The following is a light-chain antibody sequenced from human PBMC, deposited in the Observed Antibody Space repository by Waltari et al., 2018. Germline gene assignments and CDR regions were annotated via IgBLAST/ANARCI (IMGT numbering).Light chain of an antibody. CDR2: KYN. Sequence: SYELTQPPSVSVSPGQTARITCSGDELPRQYVCWYQKKAGQAPLMVMYKYNERPSGIPDRFSGSGSGTTITLTISDVQAEDEADYYCQSADRSGSQWVFGGGTKLTVL. J-gene: IGLJ3*02. CDR3: QSADRSGSQWV. CDR1: ELPRQY. V-gene: IGLV3-25*03.